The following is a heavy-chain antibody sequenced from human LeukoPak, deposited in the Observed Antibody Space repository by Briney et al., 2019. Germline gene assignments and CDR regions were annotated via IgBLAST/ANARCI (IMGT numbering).Heavy chain of an antibody. CDR1: GGSMSSYY. V-gene: IGHV4-59*08. Sequence: SETLSLTCSVSGGSMSSYYWSWIRQPPGKGLEWIGYIYYNGSTKYNPSLKSRVTISVDTSKNQFSLKLSSVTAADTAVYYCARGARAGYNLEPFDYWGQGTLVTVSS. CDR2: IYYNGST. CDR3: ARGARAGYNLEPFDY. J-gene: IGHJ4*02. D-gene: IGHD5-24*01.